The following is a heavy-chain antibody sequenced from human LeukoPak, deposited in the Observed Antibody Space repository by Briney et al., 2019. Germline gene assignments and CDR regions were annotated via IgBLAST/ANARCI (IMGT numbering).Heavy chain of an antibody. J-gene: IGHJ4*02. V-gene: IGHV1-69*04. D-gene: IGHD3-10*01. CDR1: GGTFSSYA. CDR3: ASPNYYGSGSCSSPLLD. CDR2: IIPILGIA. Sequence: GSSVKVSCKASGGTFSSYAISWVRQAPGQGLEWMGRIIPILGIANYAQKFQGRVTITADKSTSTAYMELSSLRSEDTAVYYCASPNYYGSGSCSSPLLDWGQGTLVTVSS.